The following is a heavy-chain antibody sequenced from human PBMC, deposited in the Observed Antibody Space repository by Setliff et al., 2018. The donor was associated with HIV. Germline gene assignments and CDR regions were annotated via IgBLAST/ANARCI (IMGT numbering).Heavy chain of an antibody. CDR3: ARENSSGWFFDY. J-gene: IGHJ4*02. Sequence: LRLSCAASGFTFTDYTMNWVRQPPGKGLEWIGYIYYSGSTYYNPSLKSRVTISVDTSKNQFSLKLSSVTAADTAVYYCARENSSGWFFDYWGQGTLVTVSS. CDR2: IYYSGST. CDR1: GFTFTDYT. V-gene: IGHV4-30-4*08. D-gene: IGHD6-19*01.